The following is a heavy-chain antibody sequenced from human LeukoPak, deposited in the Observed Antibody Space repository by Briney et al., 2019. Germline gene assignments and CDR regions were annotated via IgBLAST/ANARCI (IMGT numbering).Heavy chain of an antibody. V-gene: IGHV3-9*01. Sequence: GRSLRLSCAASGFTFDDYAMHWVRQAPGKGLEWVSGISWNSGSIGYADSVKGRFTISRDNAKNSLYLQMNSLRAEDTALYYCAKAISGFLTGYSDYWGQGTLVTVSS. CDR2: ISWNSGSI. CDR3: AKAISGFLTGYSDY. D-gene: IGHD3-9*01. J-gene: IGHJ4*02. CDR1: GFTFDDYA.